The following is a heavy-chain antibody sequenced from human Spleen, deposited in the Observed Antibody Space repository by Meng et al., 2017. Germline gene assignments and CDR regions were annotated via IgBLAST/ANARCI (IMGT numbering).Heavy chain of an antibody. Sequence: QVQLQQWGAGLLQPSAPLSLPCVFAGGSFSNYYWSWIRQPPGKGLEWIGEINHSGSTNYNPSLESRATISVDTSQNNLSLKLSSVTAADSAVYYCARGPTTMAHDFDYWGQGTLVTVSS. CDR3: ARGPTTMAHDFDY. V-gene: IGHV4-34*01. J-gene: IGHJ4*02. D-gene: IGHD4-11*01. CDR2: INHSGST. CDR1: GGSFSNYY.